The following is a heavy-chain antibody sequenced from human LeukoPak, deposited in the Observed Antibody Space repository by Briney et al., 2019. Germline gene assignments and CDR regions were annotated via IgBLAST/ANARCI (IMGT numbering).Heavy chain of an antibody. J-gene: IGHJ4*02. CDR3: ARASTDYYDSSGYDY. Sequence: GASVTVSCKASGGTFSSYTISWVRQAPGQGLEWMGRIIPILGIANYAQKFQGRVTITADKSTSTAYMELSSLRSEDTAVYYCARASTDYYDSSGYDYWGQGTLVTVSS. D-gene: IGHD3-22*01. CDR2: IIPILGIA. V-gene: IGHV1-69*02. CDR1: GGTFSSYT.